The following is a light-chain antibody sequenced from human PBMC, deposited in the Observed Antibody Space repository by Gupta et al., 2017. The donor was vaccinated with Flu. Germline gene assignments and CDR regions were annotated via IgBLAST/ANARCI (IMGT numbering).Light chain of an antibody. Sequence: DIQVTQSPSSLSASVGDRVTITCRASQIISNSLNWYQQKAGKAPKLLIYAAYSLQNGVPSRFSGSGSGSGTDFTLTISNLQPEDFATYYCQQTYSAPLYTFGQGTKLEIE. J-gene: IGKJ2*01. CDR3: QQTYSAPLYT. CDR2: AAY. CDR1: QIISNS. V-gene: IGKV1-39*01.